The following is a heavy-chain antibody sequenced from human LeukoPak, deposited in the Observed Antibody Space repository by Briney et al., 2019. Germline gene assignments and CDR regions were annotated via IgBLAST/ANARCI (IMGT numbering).Heavy chain of an antibody. D-gene: IGHD3-10*01. CDR3: ARDKGVRGVYDY. V-gene: IGHV4-38-2*02. CDR2: IYHSGST. J-gene: IGHJ4*02. CDR1: GYSISSGYY. Sequence: SETLSLTCTVSGYSISSGYYWGWIRQPPGKGLEWIGSIYHSGSTYYNPSLKSRVTISVDTSKNQFSLKLSSVTAADTAVYYCARDKGVRGVYDYWGQGTLVTVSS.